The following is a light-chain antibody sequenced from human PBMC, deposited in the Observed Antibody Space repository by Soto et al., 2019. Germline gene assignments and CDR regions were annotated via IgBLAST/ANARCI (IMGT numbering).Light chain of an antibody. Sequence: QSALTQPASVSGSPGQSITISCTGTSSDVGGYNYVSWYQQHPGKAPKLMICDVSNRPSGVSNRFSGSKSGNTASLTISGLQAEDEADYYCISYTSSSTLVVFGTGTKLTVL. J-gene: IGLJ1*01. CDR1: SSDVGGYNY. CDR2: DVS. V-gene: IGLV2-14*01. CDR3: ISYTSSSTLVV.